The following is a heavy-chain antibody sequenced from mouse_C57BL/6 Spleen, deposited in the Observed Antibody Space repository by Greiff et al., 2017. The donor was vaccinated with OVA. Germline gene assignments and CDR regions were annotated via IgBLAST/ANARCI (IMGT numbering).Heavy chain of an antibody. CDR2: INPNNGGT. D-gene: IGHD1-1*01. CDR3: ARGEITTLLDYFDY. Sequence: EVQLQQSGPELVKPGASVKMSCKASGYTFTDYNMHWVKQSHGKSLEWIGDINPNNGGTSYNQKFKGTATLTVNKSYSTAYMELRILTSEDAAVYYGARGEITTLLDYFDYWGKGTTLTVSS. J-gene: IGHJ2*01. V-gene: IGHV1-22*01. CDR1: GYTFTDYN.